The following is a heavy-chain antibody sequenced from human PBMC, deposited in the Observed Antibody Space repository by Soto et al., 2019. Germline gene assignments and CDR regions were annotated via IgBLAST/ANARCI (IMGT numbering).Heavy chain of an antibody. CDR3: ARTRPSAVTEGLIDY. CDR2: IYHSGTT. V-gene: IGHV4-38-2*01. CDR1: GDSISSGYY. Sequence: NPSETLSLTCAVSGDSISSGYYWAWIRQPPGKGLEWIGSIYHSGTTYYNPSLKSRVTISVDTSKNQFSLKLSSVTAADTAVYYCARTRPSAVTEGLIDYWGQGTLVTVSS. J-gene: IGHJ4*02. D-gene: IGHD5-18*01.